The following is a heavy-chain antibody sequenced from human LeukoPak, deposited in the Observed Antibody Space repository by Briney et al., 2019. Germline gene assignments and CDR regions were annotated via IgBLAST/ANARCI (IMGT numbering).Heavy chain of an antibody. V-gene: IGHV4-59*01. CDR3: ARYIVSYPHDAFDI. D-gene: IGHD1-26*01. Sequence: SETLSLTCTVSGGSIGRYYWSWIRQPPGKGLEWIGYIYYSGSTSYNPSLKSRVTISVDTSKKQFSLKLSSVTAADTAFYYCARYIVSYPHDAFDIWGQGTMVTVSS. CDR2: IYYSGST. J-gene: IGHJ3*02. CDR1: GGSIGRYY.